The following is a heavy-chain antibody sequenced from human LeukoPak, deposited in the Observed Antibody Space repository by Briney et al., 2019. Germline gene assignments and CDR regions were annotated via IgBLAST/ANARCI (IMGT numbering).Heavy chain of an antibody. CDR3: ARSYSIGWYYFDY. D-gene: IGHD6-19*01. J-gene: IGHJ4*02. CDR1: GYTFTSYG. V-gene: IGHV1-2*02. Sequence: ASVKVSCKASGYTFTSYGISWVRQAPGQGLEWMGWINPNSGGTNYAQKFQGRVTMTRDTSISTAYMELSRLRSDDTAVYYCARSYSIGWYYFDYWGQGTLVTVSS. CDR2: INPNSGGT.